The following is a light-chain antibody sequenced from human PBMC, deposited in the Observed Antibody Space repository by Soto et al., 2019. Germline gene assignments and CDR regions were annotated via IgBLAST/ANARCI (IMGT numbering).Light chain of an antibody. Sequence: DIQMTQSPSTLSASVGDGVTITCRASQNISVCLAWYKQRPGKAPKFLIYDAASLETGVPSRFSGSGSGTEFTLTIRSLQPDDFATYYCQQYDSSSPTFGQGTKLEIK. CDR2: DAA. J-gene: IGKJ2*01. V-gene: IGKV1-5*01. CDR1: QNISVC. CDR3: QQYDSSSPT.